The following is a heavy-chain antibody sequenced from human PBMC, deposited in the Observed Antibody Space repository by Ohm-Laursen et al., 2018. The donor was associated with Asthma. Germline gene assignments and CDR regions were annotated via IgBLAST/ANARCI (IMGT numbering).Heavy chain of an antibody. V-gene: IGHV3-9*01. CDR3: AKLVGVTTA. D-gene: IGHD4-17*01. CDR1: GFSFHEYA. J-gene: IGHJ5*02. Sequence: SLRLSCTASGFSFHEYAMHWVRQSPGKGLEWVSGISWNSVSIGYADSVRGRFTISRDNAKNSLYLQMNSLRPEDTAFYYCAKLVGVTTAWGQGTLVTVSS. CDR2: ISWNSVSI.